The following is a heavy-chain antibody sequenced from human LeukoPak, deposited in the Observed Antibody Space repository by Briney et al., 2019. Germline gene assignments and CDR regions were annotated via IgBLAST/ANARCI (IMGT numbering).Heavy chain of an antibody. CDR2: IYYSGRT. D-gene: IGHD4-17*01. CDR3: ARSSDYGDYD. Sequence: SETLSLTCTVSGGSVSSGGYYWTWIRQHPGKGLEWLGYIYYSGRTYYNPSLKSRITISLDTSENRFSLNLTSVSAADTAFYYCARSSDYGDYDWGQGALVTVSS. CDR1: GGSVSSGGYY. V-gene: IGHV4-31*03. J-gene: IGHJ4*02.